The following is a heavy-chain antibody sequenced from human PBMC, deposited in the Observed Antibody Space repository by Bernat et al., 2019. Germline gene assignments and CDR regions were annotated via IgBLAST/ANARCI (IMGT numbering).Heavy chain of an antibody. J-gene: IGHJ3*02. Sequence: QVQLVESGGGVVQPGRSLRLSCAASGFTFSSYAMHWVRQAPGKGLEWVAVISYDGSNKEYADSVKGRFTISRDNSKNTLYLQMSSLRAEDTAVYYCARRHSVYSGGYLNAFDIWGQGTMVTVSS. D-gene: IGHD1-26*01. CDR2: ISYDGSNK. CDR3: ARRHSVYSGGYLNAFDI. CDR1: GFTFSSYA. V-gene: IGHV3-30-3*01.